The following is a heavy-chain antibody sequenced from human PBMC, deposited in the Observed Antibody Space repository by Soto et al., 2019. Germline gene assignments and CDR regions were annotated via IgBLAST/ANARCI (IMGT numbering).Heavy chain of an antibody. CDR3: ARSWDDSSGYYAYYYGMDV. CDR1: GFTFSSYW. V-gene: IGHV3-74*01. J-gene: IGHJ6*02. CDR2: INSDGSST. Sequence: GESLKISCAASGFTFSSYWMHWVRQAPGKGLVWVSRINSDGSSTSYADSVKGRFTISRDNAKNTLYLQMNSLRAEDTAVYYCARSWDDSSGYYAYYYGMDVWGQGTTVTVS. D-gene: IGHD3-22*01.